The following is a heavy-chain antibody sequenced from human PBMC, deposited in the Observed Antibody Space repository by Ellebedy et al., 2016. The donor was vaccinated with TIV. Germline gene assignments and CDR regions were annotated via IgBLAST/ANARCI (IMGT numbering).Heavy chain of an antibody. Sequence: SETLSLTCTVSGSSISSGYSWGWIRPPQGKGMVWIGCLSRSGSTSYNPSLKSRVTISVDTSKNQFSLKLSSVTAADTAVYYCARDRTSVRFEPWGQGTLVTVSS. CDR1: GSSISSGYS. J-gene: IGHJ5*02. V-gene: IGHV4-38-2*02. CDR2: LSRSGST. CDR3: ARDRTSVRFEP. D-gene: IGHD2-2*01.